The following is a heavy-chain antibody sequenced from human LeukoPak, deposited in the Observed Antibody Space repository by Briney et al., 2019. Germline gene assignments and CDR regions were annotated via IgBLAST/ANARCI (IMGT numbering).Heavy chain of an antibody. Sequence: ASVKVSCKASGYTFTSYGISWVRQASGQGLEWMGWISAYNGNTNYAQKLQGRVTMTTDTSTSTAYMELRSLRSDDTAVYYCAMNWNDAGVFDYWGQGTLVTVSS. V-gene: IGHV1-18*01. D-gene: IGHD1-1*01. J-gene: IGHJ4*02. CDR1: GYTFTSYG. CDR2: ISAYNGNT. CDR3: AMNWNDAGVFDY.